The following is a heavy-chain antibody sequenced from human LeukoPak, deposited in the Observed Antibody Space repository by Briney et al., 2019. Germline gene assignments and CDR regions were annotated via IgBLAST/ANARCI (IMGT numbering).Heavy chain of an antibody. CDR3: ARDPTNTSGRYAYFDY. V-gene: IGHV1-18*01. CDR1: GYTFNHHG. D-gene: IGHD6-19*01. Sequence: ASVKVSCKASGYTFNHHGISWVRQAPGQGLEWMGWISCFNGDTHYAQKFQGRVTMTTDTSTTTAYMELRSLRSDDTALYYCARDPTNTSGRYAYFDYWGQGTLASVSS. CDR2: ISCFNGDT. J-gene: IGHJ4*02.